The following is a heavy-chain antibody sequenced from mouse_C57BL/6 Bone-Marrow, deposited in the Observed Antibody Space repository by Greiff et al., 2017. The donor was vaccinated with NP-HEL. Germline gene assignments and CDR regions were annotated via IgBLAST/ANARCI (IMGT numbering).Heavy chain of an antibody. CDR2: IDPETGGT. V-gene: IGHV1-15*01. CDR3: TRWGGVYYDYDDAMDY. J-gene: IGHJ4*01. D-gene: IGHD2-4*01. CDR1: GYTFTDYE. Sequence: LQESGAELVRPGASVTLSCKASGYTFTDYEMHWVKQTPVHGLEWIGAIDPETGGTAYNQKFKGKAILTADKSSSTAYMELRSLTSEDSAVYYCTRWGGVYYDYDDAMDYWGQGTSVTVSS.